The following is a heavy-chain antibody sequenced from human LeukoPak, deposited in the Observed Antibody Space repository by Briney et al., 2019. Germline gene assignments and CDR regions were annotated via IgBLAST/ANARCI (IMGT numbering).Heavy chain of an antibody. V-gene: IGHV4-39*01. J-gene: IGHJ4*02. CDR3: ATHISGFLEWPY. Sequence: SETLSLTCTVSGGSFSSSTYYWGWIRQPPGEGLEWIGSIYYSGSTYYNPSLKSRVSISVDTSKNQFSLKLTSVTAADTAMYYCATHISGFLEWPYWGQGTLVTVSS. CDR2: IYYSGST. D-gene: IGHD3-3*01. CDR1: GGSFSSSTYY.